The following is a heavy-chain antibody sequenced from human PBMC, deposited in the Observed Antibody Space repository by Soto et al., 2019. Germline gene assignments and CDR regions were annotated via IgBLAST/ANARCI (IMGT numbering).Heavy chain of an antibody. Sequence: GGSLRLACAASVFTFSSYWMHWVRQAPGKGLVWVSRINSDGSSTSYADSVKGRFTISRDNAKNTLYLQMNSLRAEDTAVYYCARVRYSSNRGDYWGQGTLVTVSS. CDR1: VFTFSSYW. CDR3: ARVRYSSNRGDY. V-gene: IGHV3-74*01. CDR2: INSDGSST. J-gene: IGHJ4*02. D-gene: IGHD6-13*01.